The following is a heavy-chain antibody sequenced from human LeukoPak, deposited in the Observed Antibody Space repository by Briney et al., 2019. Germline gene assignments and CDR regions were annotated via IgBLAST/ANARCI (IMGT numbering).Heavy chain of an antibody. CDR1: GYTFTSYA. CDR2: INTNTGNP. J-gene: IGHJ4*02. V-gene: IGHV7-4-1*02. CDR3: AISRGIQYSSSGVAFG. D-gene: IGHD6-6*01. Sequence: ASVKVSCKASGYTFTSYAMNWVRQAPGQGLEWMGWINTNTGNPTYAQGFTGRFVFSLDTSVSTAYLQISSLKAEDTAVYYCAISRGIQYSSSGVAFGWGQGTLVTVSS.